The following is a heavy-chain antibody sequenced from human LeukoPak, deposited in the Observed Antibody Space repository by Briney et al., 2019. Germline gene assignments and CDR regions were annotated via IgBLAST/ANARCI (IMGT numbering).Heavy chain of an antibody. CDR1: GFTFSRYW. V-gene: IGHV3-74*01. CDR3: ARDLFGNSGSYLRHPNGPPFDY. CDR2: INSDGSST. D-gene: IGHD1-26*01. J-gene: IGHJ4*02. Sequence: PGGSLRLSCAASGFTFSRYWMHWARQAPGKGLVWVSRINSDGSSTSYADSVKGRFTISRDNAKNTLYLQMNSLRAEDTAVYYCARDLFGNSGSYLRHPNGPPFDYWGQGTLVTVSS.